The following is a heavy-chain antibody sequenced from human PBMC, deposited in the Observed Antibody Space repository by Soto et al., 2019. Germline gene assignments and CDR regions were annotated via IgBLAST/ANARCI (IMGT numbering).Heavy chain of an antibody. D-gene: IGHD6-13*01. Sequence: QLQLQESGPGLVKPSETLSLTCTVSGGSISSSSYYWGWIRQPPGKGLEWIGSIYYSGSTYYNPSLKSRVTISVDTSKNQFPLKLRSVTPADPAVYYCARQPYRSSWYNIHWGQGTLVTVSS. CDR2: IYYSGST. J-gene: IGHJ4*02. V-gene: IGHV4-39*01. CDR1: GGSISSSSYY. CDR3: ARQPYRSSWYNIH.